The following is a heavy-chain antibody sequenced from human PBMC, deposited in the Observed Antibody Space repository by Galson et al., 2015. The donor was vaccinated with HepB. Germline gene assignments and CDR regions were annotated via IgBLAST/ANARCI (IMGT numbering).Heavy chain of an antibody. CDR1: GFTFSSYA. J-gene: IGHJ4*02. CDR2: ISYDGSNK. D-gene: IGHD3-10*01. V-gene: IGHV3-30*04. Sequence: SLRLSCAASGFTFSSYAMHWVRQAPGKGLEWVAVISYDGSNKYYADSVKGRFTISRDNSKNTLYLQMNSLRAEDTAVYYCASPLITMVRGVRPPFDYWGQGTLVTVPS. CDR3: ASPLITMVRGVRPPFDY.